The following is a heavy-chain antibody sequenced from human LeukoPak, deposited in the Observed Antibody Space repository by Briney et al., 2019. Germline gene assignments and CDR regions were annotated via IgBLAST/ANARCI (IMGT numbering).Heavy chain of an antibody. V-gene: IGHV1-8*01. CDR3: ARRGHDYGGSYYFDY. CDR1: GYTFTSYD. J-gene: IGHJ4*02. D-gene: IGHD4-23*01. Sequence: ASVKVSCKASGYTFTSYDINWVRQATGQGLEWMGWMNPNSGNTGYAQKFQGRVTMTRYTSISTAYMELSSLRSEDTAVYYCARRGHDYGGSYYFDYWGQGTLVTVSS. CDR2: MNPNSGNT.